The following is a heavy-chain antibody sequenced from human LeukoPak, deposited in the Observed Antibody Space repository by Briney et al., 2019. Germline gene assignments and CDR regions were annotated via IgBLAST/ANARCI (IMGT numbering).Heavy chain of an antibody. CDR1: GYTFTGYY. CDR2: INPNSGGT. J-gene: IGHJ5*02. D-gene: IGHD3-3*01. V-gene: IGHV1-2*02. CDR3: ARVERRITIFGVVIWFDP. Sequence: ASVKVSCKASGYTFTGYYMHWVRQAPGQGLEWMGRINPNSGGTNYAQKFQGRVTMTRDTSISTAYMELSRLRSDDTAVYYCARVERRITIFGVVIWFDPWGQGTLVTVSS.